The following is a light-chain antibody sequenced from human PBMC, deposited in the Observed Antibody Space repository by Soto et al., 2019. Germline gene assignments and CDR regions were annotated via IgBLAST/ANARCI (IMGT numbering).Light chain of an antibody. CDR1: QSVSND. Sequence: EIVLTQSPATLSLSPGERATLSCRASQSVSNDLPWYQQKPGQAPRLLLYDASNGATGIPARFSGSGSGTDFNLTISSLEPEDFAVYYCQQRSNWPPYTFGQGTKLEI. J-gene: IGKJ2*01. CDR2: DAS. CDR3: QQRSNWPPYT. V-gene: IGKV3-11*01.